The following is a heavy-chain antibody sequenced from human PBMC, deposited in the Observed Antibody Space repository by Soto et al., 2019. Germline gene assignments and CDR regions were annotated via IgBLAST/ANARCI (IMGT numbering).Heavy chain of an antibody. J-gene: IGHJ3*02. V-gene: IGHV1-18*01. Sequence: VKVSCKASGYTFTSYGISWVPQAPGQGLEWMGWISAYNGNTNYAQKLQGRVTMTTDTSTSTAYMELRSLRSDDTAVYYCARDEASSWSYAFDIWGQGTMVTVS. CDR3: ARDEASSWSYAFDI. D-gene: IGHD6-13*01. CDR2: ISAYNGNT. CDR1: GYTFTSYG.